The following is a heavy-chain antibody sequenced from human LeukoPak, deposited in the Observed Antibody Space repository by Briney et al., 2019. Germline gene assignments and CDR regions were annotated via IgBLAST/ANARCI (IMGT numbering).Heavy chain of an antibody. CDR3: AKVDIVATIDAGRLVDY. Sequence: GRSLRLSCAASGFTFSSYGMQWFRQAPDKGLEWVAAISNDGSNKYYADSVKGRFTISGDNSKNTLYLQMNSLRAEDTAVYYCAKVDIVATIDAGRLVDYWGQGTLVTVSS. V-gene: IGHV3-30*18. D-gene: IGHD5-12*01. CDR1: GFTFSSYG. CDR2: ISNDGSNK. J-gene: IGHJ4*02.